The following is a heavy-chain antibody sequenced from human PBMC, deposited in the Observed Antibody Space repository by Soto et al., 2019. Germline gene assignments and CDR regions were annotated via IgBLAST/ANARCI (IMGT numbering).Heavy chain of an antibody. Sequence: PGGSLRLSCAASGFTFSTYNMNWVRQAPGKALEWVSYISSSGTIHYIDSVKGRFTISRDNAKNSLYLEMSSLRAEDTAVYFCARDRTYSSGWYHYYEYWGQGALVTVSS. V-gene: IGHV3-48*01. J-gene: IGHJ4*02. CDR2: ISSSGTI. CDR1: GFTFSTYN. D-gene: IGHD6-19*01. CDR3: ARDRTYSSGWYHYYEY.